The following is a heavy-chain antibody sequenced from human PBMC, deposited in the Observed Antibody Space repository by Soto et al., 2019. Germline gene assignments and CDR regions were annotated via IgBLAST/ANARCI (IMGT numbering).Heavy chain of an antibody. CDR2: AIPMFGTT. J-gene: IGHJ6*02. Sequence: QVQLVQSGAEVKKPESSVRVSCKASGGTFNSYAITWVRQAPGQGLEWMGGAIPMFGTTNYAEKFQGRGTITADESTNTAYMEVSSLRSEVSAVYYCPRCGLRYHSIGNYLGIDGMDVWGQGTTVIVSS. V-gene: IGHV1-69*12. CDR3: PRCGLRYHSIGNYLGIDGMDV. D-gene: IGHD3-22*01. CDR1: GGTFNSYA.